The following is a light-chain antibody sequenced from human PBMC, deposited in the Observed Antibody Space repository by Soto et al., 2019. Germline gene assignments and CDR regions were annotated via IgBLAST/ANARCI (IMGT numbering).Light chain of an antibody. CDR2: GAS. Sequence: EIVMTQSPATLSVSPGERATLSCRASQSVSSSLAWYQQKPGQAPRLLIYGASTRATGIPARFSGSGSGTEFTITISGLQSEDFAVYYCQKYNNWWTFGQGTKVEIK. CDR1: QSVSSS. CDR3: QKYNNWWT. V-gene: IGKV3-15*01. J-gene: IGKJ1*01.